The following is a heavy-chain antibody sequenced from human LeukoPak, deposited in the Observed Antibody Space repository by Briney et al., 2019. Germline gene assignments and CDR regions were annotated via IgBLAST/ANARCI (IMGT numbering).Heavy chain of an antibody. Sequence: PGGSLRLSCAASGFSFSSYAMSWVRQAPGKELEWVSAISGGGSTHSADSVKGRFIISRDNSKNTLYLQMNSLRAEDTAVYYCAKGTCSGTSCYVMYFQHWGQGTLVTVSS. J-gene: IGHJ1*01. V-gene: IGHV3-23*01. D-gene: IGHD2-2*01. CDR2: ISGGGST. CDR3: AKGTCSGTSCYVMYFQH. CDR1: GFSFSSYA.